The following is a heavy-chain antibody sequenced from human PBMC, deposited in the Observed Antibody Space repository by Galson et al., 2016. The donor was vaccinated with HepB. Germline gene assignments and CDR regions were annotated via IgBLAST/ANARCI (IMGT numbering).Heavy chain of an antibody. Sequence: SLRLSCAASGFTFSSYAMDWVRQAPGKGLEWVSFIATRSSLTSYADSVKGRFTISRDNSKNTLYLQMNSLSAEDTAIYYCATGRDYAFEHWGQGTLLTVSS. V-gene: IGHV3-23*03. CDR2: IATRSSLT. CDR1: GFTFSSYA. D-gene: IGHD4-17*01. J-gene: IGHJ4*02. CDR3: ATGRDYAFEH.